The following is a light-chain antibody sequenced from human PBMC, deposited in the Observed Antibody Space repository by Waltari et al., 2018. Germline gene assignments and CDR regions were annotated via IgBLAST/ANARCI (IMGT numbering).Light chain of an antibody. J-gene: IGLJ2*01. CDR3: HSRDLSGDVV. CDR1: ILSTYY. V-gene: IGLV3-19*01. CDR2: GKN. Sequence: SSELTQDPAVSVALGQTVRITCQGDILSTYYGVWCRKKPGPAPELVIYGKNNRPSGIPDRFSASSSGNTASLTITGAQAEDEGDYYCHSRDLSGDVVFGGGTKVTVL.